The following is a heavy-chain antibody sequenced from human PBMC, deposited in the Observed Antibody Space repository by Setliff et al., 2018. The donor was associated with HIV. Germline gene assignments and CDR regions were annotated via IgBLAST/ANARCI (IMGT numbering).Heavy chain of an antibody. CDR2: INQDGSEK. Sequence: GGSLRLSCAASGFDFNRYWMIWVRQAPEKGLEWVANINQDGSEKQYVDSVKGRFTVSRDNAKNSLYLQMNSLRVEDTAVYYCARPLGRGLDYWGQGILVTVSS. D-gene: IGHD7-27*01. V-gene: IGHV3-7*05. CDR3: ARPLGRGLDY. CDR1: GFDFNRYW. J-gene: IGHJ4*02.